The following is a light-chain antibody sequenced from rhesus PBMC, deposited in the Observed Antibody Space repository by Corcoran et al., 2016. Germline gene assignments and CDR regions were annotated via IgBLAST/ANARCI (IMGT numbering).Light chain of an antibody. CDR3: SSYATFYTST. Sequence: QSTPTQSPSVSGSPGQSVTISCTGTSSDIGGSNSVSWYQLHPGKAPKVLIYEVIKRPSGVSDRFSGSKSGHTASLTISGLQAEAVADYYCSSYATFYTSTFVSGTRLTVL. CDR2: EVI. V-gene: IGLV2-13*03. CDR1: SSDIGGSNS. J-gene: IGLJ1*01.